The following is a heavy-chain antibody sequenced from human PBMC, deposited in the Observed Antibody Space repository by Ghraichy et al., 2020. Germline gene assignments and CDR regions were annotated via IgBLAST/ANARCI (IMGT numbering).Heavy chain of an antibody. CDR3: AREDKYLSGYYGMDV. D-gene: IGHD1-1*01. V-gene: IGHV3-21*01. CDR2: RRSRGTDT. J-gene: IGHJ6*02. Sequence: GGGEGPGRGLEGGWGRRSRGTDTHDGDALKGRFTISRDNAKNSVYLQMNSLRAEVTAVYYCAREDKYLSGYYGMDVWGQGTTVTVSS.